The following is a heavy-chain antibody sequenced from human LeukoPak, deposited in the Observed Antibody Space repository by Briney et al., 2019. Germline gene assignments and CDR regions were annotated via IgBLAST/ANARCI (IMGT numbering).Heavy chain of an antibody. D-gene: IGHD3-3*01. V-gene: IGHV1-46*01. J-gene: IGHJ5*02. Sequence: ASVKVSCKASGYTFTSYYMHWVRQAPGQGLEWMGIINPSGGSTSYAQKFQGRVTMTRDTSTSTVYMELSSLRSEDTAVYYCARGYYDFWTRYNWFDPWGQGTLVTVSS. CDR1: GYTFTSYY. CDR2: INPSGGST. CDR3: ARGYYDFWTRYNWFDP.